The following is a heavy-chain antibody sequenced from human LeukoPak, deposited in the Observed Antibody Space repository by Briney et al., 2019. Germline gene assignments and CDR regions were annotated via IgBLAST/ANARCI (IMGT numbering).Heavy chain of an antibody. J-gene: IGHJ4*02. CDR2: INPNSGGT. CDR3: ARDQGYCSGGSCYRNGGY. Sequence: ASVKVSCKASGYTFTCYYMHWVRQAPGQGLEWMGWINPNSGGTNYAQKFQGRVTMTRDTSISTAYMELSRLRSDDTAVYYCARDQGYCSGGSCYRNGGYWGQGTLVTVSS. CDR1: GYTFTCYY. V-gene: IGHV1-2*02. D-gene: IGHD2-15*01.